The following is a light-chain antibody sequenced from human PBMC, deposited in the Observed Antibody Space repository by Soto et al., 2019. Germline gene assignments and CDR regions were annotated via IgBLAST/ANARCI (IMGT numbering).Light chain of an antibody. V-gene: IGLV1-40*01. J-gene: IGLJ1*01. CDR2: ANS. CDR1: SSSIGAGYD. Sequence: QSVLTQPPSVSGAPGQRVTISCSGSSSSIGAGYDVQWYRQFPGTAPKLIIYANSDRPSGVPDRFSGSKSGTSASLAITGLQAEDEADYYCQSYDSSLIVSKVFGTGTKV. CDR3: QSYDSSLIVSKV.